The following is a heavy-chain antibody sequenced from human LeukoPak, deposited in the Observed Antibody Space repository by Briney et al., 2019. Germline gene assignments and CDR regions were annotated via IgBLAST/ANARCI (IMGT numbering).Heavy chain of an antibody. CDR1: GFTFSNAW. Sequence: GGSLRLSCAASGFTFSNAWMSWVRQAPGKGLEWVGRIKSKTDGGTTDYAAPVKGRFTISRDDSKNTMYLQMNSLKTEDTAVYYCTTESKDYYDSSGYYRYWGQGTLVTVSS. J-gene: IGHJ4*02. CDR3: TTESKDYYDSSGYYRY. V-gene: IGHV3-15*01. D-gene: IGHD3-22*01. CDR2: IKSKTDGGTT.